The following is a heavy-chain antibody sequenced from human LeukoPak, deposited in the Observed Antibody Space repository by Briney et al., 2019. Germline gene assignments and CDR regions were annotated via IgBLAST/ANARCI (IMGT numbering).Heavy chain of an antibody. CDR3: ARDATQIQVWFDGYSDH. J-gene: IGHJ4*02. CDR1: GFTFGTYT. Sequence: GGSLRLSCAASGFTFGTYTMSWVRQAPGKGLEWVSGILGSGDQTFYADSVKGRFTISRDNSNNILFLHMDSLRAEDTAVYYCARDATQIQVWFDGYSDHWGQGTLVTVSS. CDR2: ILGSGDQT. V-gene: IGHV3-23*01. D-gene: IGHD2-21*01.